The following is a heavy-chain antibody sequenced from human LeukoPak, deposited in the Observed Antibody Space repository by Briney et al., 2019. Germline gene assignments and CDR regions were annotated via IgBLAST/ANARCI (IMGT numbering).Heavy chain of an antibody. V-gene: IGHV1-69*05. CDR3: ARTIPNNYYDGSGYYGDAFDI. CDR2: IIPIFGTA. D-gene: IGHD3-22*01. CDR1: GGTFISYA. J-gene: IGHJ3*02. Sequence: SVKVSCKASGGTFISYAISWVRQAPGQGLEWMGGIIPIFGTANYAQKFQGRVTITTDESTSTAYMELSSLRSEDTAVYYCARTIPNNYYDGSGYYGDAFDIWGQGTMVTVSS.